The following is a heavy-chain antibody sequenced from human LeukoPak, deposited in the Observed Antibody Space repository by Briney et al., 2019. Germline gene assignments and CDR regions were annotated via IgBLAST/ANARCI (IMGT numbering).Heavy chain of an antibody. D-gene: IGHD6-19*01. V-gene: IGHV1-3*01. J-gene: IGHJ4*02. CDR3: ARGRGYSSGWYYFDY. CDR1: GGTFSIYA. CDR2: INAGNGNT. Sequence: ASVKVSCKASGGTFSIYAISWVRQAPGQRLEWMGWINAGNGNTKYSQKFQGRVTITRDTSASTAYVELSSLRSEDTAVYYCARGRGYSSGWYYFDYWGQGTLVTVSS.